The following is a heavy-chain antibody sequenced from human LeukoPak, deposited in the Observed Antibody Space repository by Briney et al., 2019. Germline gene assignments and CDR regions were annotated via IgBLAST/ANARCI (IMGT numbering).Heavy chain of an antibody. J-gene: IGHJ3*01. CDR3: AREYSSPFHAFDV. V-gene: IGHV3-53*01. CDR2: IYSDDTT. Sequence: GGSLRLSCAASGFTVSRKYMSWVRQAPGKGLEWVSVIYSDDTTYYANSVKGRFTVSRDTSKNTLFLQMNSLRAEDTAIYYCAREYSSPFHAFDVWGQGTMVTVSS. D-gene: IGHD6-13*01. CDR1: GFTVSRKY.